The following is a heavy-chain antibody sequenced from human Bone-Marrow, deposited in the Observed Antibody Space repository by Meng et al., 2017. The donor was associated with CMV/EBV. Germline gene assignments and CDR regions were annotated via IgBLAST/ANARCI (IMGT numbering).Heavy chain of an antibody. J-gene: IGHJ4*02. D-gene: IGHD3-3*01. Sequence: GESLKISCAASGFTFSSYAMSWVRQAPGKGLEWVSGINSGGSTYYADSVKGRFTISRDNAKNTMYLQMNSLKVEDTAIYYCTRDIGGVGAYWGQGTLVTGSS. V-gene: IGHV3-23*01. CDR1: GFTFSSYA. CDR2: INSGGST. CDR3: TRDIGGVGAY.